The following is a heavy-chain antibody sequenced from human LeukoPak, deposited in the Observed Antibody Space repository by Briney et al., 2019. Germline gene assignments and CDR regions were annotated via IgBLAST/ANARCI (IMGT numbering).Heavy chain of an antibody. V-gene: IGHV4-34*01. Sequence: SETLSLTCAVYGGSFSDYFCIWIRQSPGRGLEWIGEVRPDGSTTYNPSLRSRVSISLDTSRTHSSLRLSSVTAADTSVYYCARVISRLRVGPLGRVYYFDYWGQGTLVTVSS. CDR2: VRPDGST. CDR1: GGSFSDYF. J-gene: IGHJ4*02. CDR3: ARVISRLRVGPLGRVYYFDY. D-gene: IGHD5-12*01.